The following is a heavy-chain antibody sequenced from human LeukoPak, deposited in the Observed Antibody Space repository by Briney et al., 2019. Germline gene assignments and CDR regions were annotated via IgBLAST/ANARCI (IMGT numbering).Heavy chain of an antibody. CDR2: ICTTGSMI. D-gene: IGHD6-13*01. Sequence: KPGGSLRLSCAASGFSLSDYYMSWIRQAPGKGLEWLSYICTTGSMIYYADSVKGRFTISRDNAKNSLYLQMNSLRAEDTAVYYCARGIRRKQQLSGLTFNWFDPWGQGTLVTVSS. V-gene: IGHV3-11*01. CDR3: ARGIRRKQQLSGLTFNWFDP. J-gene: IGHJ5*02. CDR1: GFSLSDYY.